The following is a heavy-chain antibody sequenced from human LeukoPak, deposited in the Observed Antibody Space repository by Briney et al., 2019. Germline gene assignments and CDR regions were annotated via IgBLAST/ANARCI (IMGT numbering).Heavy chain of an antibody. CDR2: ISSSGSPI. J-gene: IGHJ4*02. Sequence: GGSLRLSCAASGFTFSDYYMSWIRQAPGKGLEWVSSISSSGSPIYYADSVKGRFTISRDNSKNTLYLQMNSLRAEDTAVYYCAKDRFVVVVAAPDYWGQGTLVTVSS. CDR3: AKDRFVVVVAAPDY. CDR1: GFTFSDYY. D-gene: IGHD2-15*01. V-gene: IGHV3-11*04.